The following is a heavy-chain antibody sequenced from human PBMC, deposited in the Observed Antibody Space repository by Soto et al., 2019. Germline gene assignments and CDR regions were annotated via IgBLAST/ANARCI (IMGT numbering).Heavy chain of an antibody. D-gene: IGHD2-15*01. J-gene: IGHJ4*02. CDR3: ARGYCSGGSCQTPHFDY. V-gene: IGHV1-69*06. CDR1: GGTFSSYA. Sequence: ASVKVSCKXSGGTFSSYAISWVRQAPGQGLEWMGGIIPIFGTANYAQKFQGRVTITADKSTSTAYMELSSLRSEDTAVYYCARGYCSGGSCQTPHFDYWGQGTLVTVSS. CDR2: IIPIFGTA.